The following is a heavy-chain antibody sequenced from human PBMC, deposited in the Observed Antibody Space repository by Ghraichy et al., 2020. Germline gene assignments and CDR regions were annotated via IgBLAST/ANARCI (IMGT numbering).Heavy chain of an antibody. D-gene: IGHD6-19*01. V-gene: IGHV1-2*02. Sequence: ASVKVSCKASGYTFTGYYMNWVRQAPGQGLEWMGWINPNSGGTNYAQKFQGRVTMTTDTSTSTAYMELSRLRSDDTAVYYCARVAVAHRDYCGQGTLFTVFS. J-gene: IGHJ4*02. CDR3: ARVAVAHRDY. CDR2: INPNSGGT. CDR1: GYTFTGYY.